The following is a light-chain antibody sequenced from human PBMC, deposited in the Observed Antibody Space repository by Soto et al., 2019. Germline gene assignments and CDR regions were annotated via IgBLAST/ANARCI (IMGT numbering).Light chain of an antibody. V-gene: IGLV2-14*03. CDR2: DVT. J-gene: IGLJ1*01. Sequence: QSFLTHPASLSGSPGQSITSSCTGSFSDVGPHDYVSWYQQHPGKAPKLVIYDVTNRPSGVSGRFSGSKSGNTASLTISGLQAEDEADYYCCSYTTSSTYVFGTGTKVTVL. CDR1: FSDVGPHDY. CDR3: CSYTTSSTYV.